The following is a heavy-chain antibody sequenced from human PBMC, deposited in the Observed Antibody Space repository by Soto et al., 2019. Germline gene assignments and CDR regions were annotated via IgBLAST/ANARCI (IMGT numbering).Heavy chain of an antibody. D-gene: IGHD2-15*01. Sequence: QMQLQESGPGLVKPSETLSLTCTVSGGSISSFSWSWIRQAAGKGLEWIGRIYTSGSTDYNPPLKSRVSMSVDKSKNQLSLKVTSVTAADTAVYFCVRDGGKGAWSPELRLNHFYYYGMDVWGQGTTVTVSS. V-gene: IGHV4-4*07. CDR2: IYTSGST. CDR1: GGSISSFS. J-gene: IGHJ6*02. CDR3: VRDGGKGAWSPELRLNHFYYYGMDV.